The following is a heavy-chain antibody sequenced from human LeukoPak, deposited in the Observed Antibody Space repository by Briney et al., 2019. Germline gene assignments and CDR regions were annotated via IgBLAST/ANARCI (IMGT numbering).Heavy chain of an antibody. Sequence: GGSLRLSCAASGFTFDDYAMHWVRHAPGKGLEWVSLISWDGGSTYYADSVKGRFTISRDNSKNSLYLQMNSLRAEDTAVYYCARDQVVPAAIYMDVWGKGTTVTISS. CDR3: ARDQVVPAAIYMDV. J-gene: IGHJ6*03. V-gene: IGHV3-43D*03. D-gene: IGHD2-2*01. CDR1: GFTFDDYA. CDR2: ISWDGGST.